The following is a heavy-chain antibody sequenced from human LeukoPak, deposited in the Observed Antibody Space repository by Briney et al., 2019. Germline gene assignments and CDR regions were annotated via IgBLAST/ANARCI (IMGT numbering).Heavy chain of an antibody. CDR2: ISSSSSYM. CDR3: ARAGAYYYGSGSYLSWPDVSRMGISGKYYYYMDV. D-gene: IGHD3-10*01. Sequence: GGSLRLSCAASGFTFSSYSMNWVRQAPGKGLEWVSSISSSSSYMYYADSVKGRFTISRDNAKNSLYLQMDSLRAEDTAVYYCARAGAYYYGSGSYLSWPDVSRMGISGKYYYYMDVWGKGTTVAISS. J-gene: IGHJ6*03. CDR1: GFTFSSYS. V-gene: IGHV3-21*01.